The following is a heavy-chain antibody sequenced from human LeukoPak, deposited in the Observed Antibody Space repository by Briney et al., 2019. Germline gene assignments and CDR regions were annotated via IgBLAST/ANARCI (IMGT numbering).Heavy chain of an antibody. V-gene: IGHV4-30-2*01. CDR3: ARHIWNSPFDY. CDR2: IYHTSST. J-gene: IGHJ4*02. CDR1: GDSISSGGYF. D-gene: IGHD1-1*01. Sequence: TLSLPCTVSGDSISSGGYFWSWLRPPPGKGLVWIGYIYHTSSTYYTPSLKSRVIISIDRSKNQFSLKLNSVTAADTAVYYWARHIWNSPFDYWGQGTLVTVSS.